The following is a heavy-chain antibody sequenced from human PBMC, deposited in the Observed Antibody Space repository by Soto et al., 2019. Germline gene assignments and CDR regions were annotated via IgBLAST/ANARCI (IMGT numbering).Heavy chain of an antibody. CDR3: ARRWGGTFDY. CDR2: IYYSGAT. CDR1: GGSISSYY. Sequence: QVQLQESGPGLVKPSETLSLTCTVSGGSISSYYWSWIRQPPGKGLEWIGYIYYSGATNYNPSRKSRVTISVDTSKTQFALKLSSVTAADTAVYYCARRWGGTFDYWGQGTLVTVSS. V-gene: IGHV4-59*01. J-gene: IGHJ4*02. D-gene: IGHD2-21*01.